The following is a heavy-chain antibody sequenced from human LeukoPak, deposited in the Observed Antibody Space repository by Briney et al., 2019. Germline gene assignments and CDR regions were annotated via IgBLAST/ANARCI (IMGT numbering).Heavy chain of an antibody. CDR1: RGSVKTYS. J-gene: IGHJ6*02. CDR3: ARHPVGPGGLDV. CDR2: VSYSGAA. V-gene: IGHV4-59*08. Sequence: PSETLSLTCTVSRGSVKTYSWGWVRQPPGKGLEWIGYVSYSGAANYNPSLKSRVTISVDTSKNQFSLKLSSVTAADTAVYYCARHPVGPGGLDVWGQGTTVTVSS.